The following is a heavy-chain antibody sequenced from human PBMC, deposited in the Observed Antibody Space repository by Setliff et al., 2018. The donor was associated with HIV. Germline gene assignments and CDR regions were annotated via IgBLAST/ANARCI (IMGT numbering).Heavy chain of an antibody. CDR2: INPSGGDT. CDR1: GYTFTNYD. Sequence: ASVKVSCKASGYTFTNYDIYWVRQATGQGLEWMGMINPSGGDTTYAQKFQGRVTMTRDTSTSTVYMDLSSLRSEDTAVYFCVRGPSSGWPSYYYYMDVWGKGTTVTVSS. D-gene: IGHD6-19*01. CDR3: VRGPSSGWPSYYYYMDV. V-gene: IGHV1-46*01. J-gene: IGHJ6*03.